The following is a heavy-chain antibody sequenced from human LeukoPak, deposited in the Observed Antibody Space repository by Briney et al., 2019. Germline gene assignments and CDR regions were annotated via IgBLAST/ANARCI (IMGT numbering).Heavy chain of an antibody. CDR2: MYTSGST. V-gene: IGHV4-4*07. CDR3: AILAEYCNSGSCYVGWFDP. J-gene: IGHJ5*02. CDR1: GGSISGDYY. Sequence: SETLSLTCTVSGGSISGDYYWNWIRQPAGKGLEWIGRMYTSGSTYYNPSLKSRVTISMDTSKNQFSLKLNSVTAADTAVYYCAILAEYCNSGSCYVGWFDPWGQGTLVTVSS. D-gene: IGHD2-15*01.